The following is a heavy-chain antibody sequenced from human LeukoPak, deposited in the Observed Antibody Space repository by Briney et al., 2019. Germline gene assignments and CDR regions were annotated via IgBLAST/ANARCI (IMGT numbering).Heavy chain of an antibody. CDR3: ATPAAGPGAEYSLY. CDR2: IDFTSRYI. D-gene: IGHD6-13*01. CDR1: GFTFSSYS. Sequence: GGSLRLSCAASGFTFSSYSMNWVRQAPGKGLEWVPSIDFTSRYIYNADSVKGRFTTSRDNAKNSLDLQMNSLKVEDTAVYYCATPAAGPGAEYSLYWGQGTLVIVSS. J-gene: IGHJ1*01. V-gene: IGHV3-21*01.